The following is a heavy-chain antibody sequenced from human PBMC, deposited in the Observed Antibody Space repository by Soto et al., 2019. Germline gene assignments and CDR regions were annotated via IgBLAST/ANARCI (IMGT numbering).Heavy chain of an antibody. CDR2: INYSGST. D-gene: IGHD4-17*01. V-gene: IGHV4-39*01. CDR1: GDSISSSSYY. Sequence: QLQLQESGPGLVKPSETLSLTCSVSGDSISSSSYYWGWIRQPPGKGLEWIGTINYSGSTYYNPSLKSRVPIPVATSKHQFSRKVSSVTAADSAVYYCASLYGDYVPYWGQGILVSVSS. J-gene: IGHJ4*02. CDR3: ASLYGDYVPY.